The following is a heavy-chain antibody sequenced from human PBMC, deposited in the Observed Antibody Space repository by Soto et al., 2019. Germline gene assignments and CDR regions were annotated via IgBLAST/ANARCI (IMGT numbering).Heavy chain of an antibody. CDR2: IKLDGREK. CDR1: GFIFRRYW. J-gene: IGHJ3*02. Sequence: GGSLRLSCSASGFIFRRYWMAWVRQAPGKGLEWVATIKLDGREKNYLDSVQGRFTISRDDAENSMSLQMSSLRGEDTAVYYCAEWELLTHDAFDIWGQGTMVTVSS. V-gene: IGHV3-7*01. D-gene: IGHD1-26*01. CDR3: AEWELLTHDAFDI.